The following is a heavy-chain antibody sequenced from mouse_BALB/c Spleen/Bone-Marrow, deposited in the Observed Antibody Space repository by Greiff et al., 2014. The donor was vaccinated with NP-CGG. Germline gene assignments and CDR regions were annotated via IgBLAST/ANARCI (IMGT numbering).Heavy chain of an antibody. CDR2: ISYSGST. V-gene: IGHV3-2*02. CDR1: GYSITSDYA. D-gene: IGHD2-10*01. Sequence: VQLQQSGPGLVKPSQSLSLTCTVTGYSITSDYAWNWIRQFPGNKLEWMGYISYSGSTGYNPSLKSRISITRDTSKNQFFLQLNSVTTEDTATYYCAIKPYYSWFAYWGQGTLVTVSA. J-gene: IGHJ3*01. CDR3: AIKPYYSWFAY.